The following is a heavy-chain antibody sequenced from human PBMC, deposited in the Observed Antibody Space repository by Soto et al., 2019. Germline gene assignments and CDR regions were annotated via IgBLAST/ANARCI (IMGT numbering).Heavy chain of an antibody. D-gene: IGHD6-13*01. CDR2: ISYDGSNK. CDR3: ARILGPYSSSGYFDY. Sequence: QVQLVESGGGVVQPGRSLRLSCAASGFTFSSYAMHWVRQAPGKGLEWVAVISYDGSNKYYADSVKGRFTISRDNSKNTLYLQMNSLRAEDTAVYYCARILGPYSSSGYFDYWGQGTLVTVSS. J-gene: IGHJ4*02. V-gene: IGHV3-30-3*01. CDR1: GFTFSSYA.